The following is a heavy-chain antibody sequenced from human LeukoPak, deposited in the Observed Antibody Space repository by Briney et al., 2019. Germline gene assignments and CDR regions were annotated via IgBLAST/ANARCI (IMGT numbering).Heavy chain of an antibody. J-gene: IGHJ4*02. CDR3: ASQHDYYGSRSYFGRDYFDY. CDR2: ISISGRTI. Sequence: ARGSLRLSSVAPVYNFSDYYIHWRRQAPGKGREWVSYISISGRTIYYADSVKGRFTISRDNTTSSHYLQMNSARAQDTAFYYTASQHDYYGSRSYFGRDYFDYWGQGTLVTVSS. D-gene: IGHD3-10*01. CDR1: VYNFSDYY. V-gene: IGHV3-11*01.